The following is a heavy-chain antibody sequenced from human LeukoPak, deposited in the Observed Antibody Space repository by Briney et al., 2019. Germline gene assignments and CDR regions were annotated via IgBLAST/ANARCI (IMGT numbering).Heavy chain of an antibody. V-gene: IGHV4-31*03. CDR1: GGSISSGGYY. D-gene: IGHD3-22*01. CDR3: ARQAGWLNYYYYGMDV. CDR2: IYYSGST. J-gene: IGHJ6*02. Sequence: PSETLSLTCTVSGGSISSGGYYWSWIRQHPGKGLEWIGYIYYSGSTYYNPSLKSRVTISVDTSKNQFSLKLSSVTAADTAVYYCARQAGWLNYYYYGMDVWGQGTTVTVSS.